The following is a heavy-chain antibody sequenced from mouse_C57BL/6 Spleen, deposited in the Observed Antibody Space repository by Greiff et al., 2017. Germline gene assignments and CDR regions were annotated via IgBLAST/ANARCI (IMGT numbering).Heavy chain of an antibody. J-gene: IGHJ4*01. CDR1: GYSFTGYY. CDR3: ARLILRYQGAMDY. V-gene: IGHV1-42*01. CDR2: INPSTGGT. D-gene: IGHD1-1*01. Sequence: VQLQQSGPELVKPGASVKISCKASGYSFTGYYMNWVKQSPEKSLEWIGEINPSTGGTTYNQKFKAKATLTVDKSSSTAYMQLKSLTSEDSAVYYCARLILRYQGAMDYWGQGTSVTVSS.